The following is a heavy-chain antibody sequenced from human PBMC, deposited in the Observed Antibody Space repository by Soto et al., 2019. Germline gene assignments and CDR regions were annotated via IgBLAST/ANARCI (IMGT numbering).Heavy chain of an antibody. CDR2: RFHTAKT. J-gene: IGHJ3*01. Sequence: QVQLQESGPGLVKPSGTLSLTCDVSGDSISSSRWWTWVRQPPGKGLEWIGDRFHTAKTNYNPSLKSLVTITVVKSKSQFSLKLSSVAAADTAVYYCAYSTGWYRVDLWGQGTLVTVSS. D-gene: IGHD6-19*01. CDR1: GDSISSSRW. V-gene: IGHV4-4*02. CDR3: AYSTGWYRVDL.